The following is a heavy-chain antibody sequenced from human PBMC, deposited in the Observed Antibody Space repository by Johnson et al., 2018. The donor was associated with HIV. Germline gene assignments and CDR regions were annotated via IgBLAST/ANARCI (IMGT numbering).Heavy chain of an antibody. CDR3: ARGYYYGSGSYYNSGAFDI. V-gene: IGHV3-13*01. Sequence: VQLVESGGGLVQPGGSLRLSCAASEFTFSNYDMHWVRQATGKGLEWVTAIGSAGDTYYPGSVKGRFTISRENAKNSLYLQMNSLTAGDTAVYYCARGYYYGSGSYYNSGAFDIWGQWTMVTVSS. CDR2: IGSAGDT. D-gene: IGHD3-10*01. CDR1: EFTFSNYD. J-gene: IGHJ3*02.